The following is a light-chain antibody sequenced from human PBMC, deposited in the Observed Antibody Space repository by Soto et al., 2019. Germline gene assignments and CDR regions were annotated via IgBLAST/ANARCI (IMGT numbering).Light chain of an antibody. J-gene: IGLJ1*01. V-gene: IGLV2-23*02. CDR3: CSYARSTTFV. Sequence: QSALTQPASVSGSPGQSITISCTGTSSDIGSYNVVSWYQQHPGTAPKLMIYEVDKRPSGVSHRSSGSKSGNTASLTISGLQSEDEADYYCCSYARSTTFVFGGGTKVTVL. CDR1: SSDIGSYNV. CDR2: EVD.